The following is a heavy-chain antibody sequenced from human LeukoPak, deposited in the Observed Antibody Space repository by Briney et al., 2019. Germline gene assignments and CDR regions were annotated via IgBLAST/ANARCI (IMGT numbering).Heavy chain of an antibody. CDR3: ARGDYYDSSGYQSPSFDY. V-gene: IGHV4-39*01. CDR2: IYYSGST. Sequence: SETLSLTCTASGGSISSSSYYWGWIRQPPGKGLEWIGSIYYSGSTYYNPSLKSRVTISVDTSKNQFSLKLSSVTAADTAVYYCARGDYYDSSGYQSPSFDYWGQGTLVTVSS. J-gene: IGHJ4*02. CDR1: GGSISSSSYY. D-gene: IGHD3-22*01.